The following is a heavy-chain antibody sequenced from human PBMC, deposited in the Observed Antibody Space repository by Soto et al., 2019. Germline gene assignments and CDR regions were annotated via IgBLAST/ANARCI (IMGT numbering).Heavy chain of an antibody. J-gene: IGHJ4*02. V-gene: IGHV4-39*01. Sequence: SETLSLTCTVSGGSISSSSYYWGWIRQPPGKGLEWIGSIYYSGSTYYNPSLKSRVTISVDTSKNQFSLKLSSVTAADTAVYYCARSLLRYFDFPWGQGTLVTVSS. D-gene: IGHD3-9*01. CDR1: GGSISSSSYY. CDR3: ARSLLRYFDFP. CDR2: IYYSGST.